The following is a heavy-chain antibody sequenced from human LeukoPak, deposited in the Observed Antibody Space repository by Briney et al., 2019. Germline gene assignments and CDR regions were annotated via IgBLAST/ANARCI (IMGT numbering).Heavy chain of an antibody. CDR1: GFTFSSYA. Sequence: PGGSLRLSCAASGFTFSSYAMNWVRQAPGKGLEWIGSIYHSGSTYYNPSLKSRVTISVDTSKNQFSLRLTSVTAADTALYFCARQLYTSGSYYAPIDVWGKGTTVTISS. CDR2: IYHSGST. D-gene: IGHD3-10*01. J-gene: IGHJ6*03. CDR3: ARQLYTSGSYYAPIDV. V-gene: IGHV4-38-2*01.